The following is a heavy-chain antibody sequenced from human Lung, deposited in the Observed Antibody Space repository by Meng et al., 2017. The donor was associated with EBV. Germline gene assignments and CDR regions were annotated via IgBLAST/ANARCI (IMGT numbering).Heavy chain of an antibody. CDR3: ASDGISRYFDN. D-gene: IGHD1-26*01. CDR1: VGSISTSNW. V-gene: IGHV4-4*01. CDR2: VFRTGDT. J-gene: IGHJ4*02. Sequence: GPLGAPAAGHGKPAGSLSLICTVSVGSISTSNWWSWVRQSPEKGLEWIGEVFRTGDTNYNPSLKSRVTILIDKSKNQFSLKLNSVTAADTAIYFCASDGISRYFDNWGPGTLVTVSS.